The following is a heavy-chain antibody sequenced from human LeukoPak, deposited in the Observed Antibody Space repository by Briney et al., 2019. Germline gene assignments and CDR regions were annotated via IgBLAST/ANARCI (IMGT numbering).Heavy chain of an antibody. Sequence: GSLRLSCAASGFIFSSYAMSWVRQAPGKGLEWVSTISGSGGSTYYADSVKGRFTISRDNSNNTLYLYMNSLRPDDTAVYYCARSTRDGYNHYHYYYMDVWGKGTTVTVSS. D-gene: IGHD5-24*01. CDR2: ISGSGGST. J-gene: IGHJ6*03. V-gene: IGHV3-23*01. CDR3: ARSTRDGYNHYHYYYMDV. CDR1: GFIFSSYA.